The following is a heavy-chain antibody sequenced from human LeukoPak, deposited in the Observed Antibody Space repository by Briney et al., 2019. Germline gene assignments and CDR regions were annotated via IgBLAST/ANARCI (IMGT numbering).Heavy chain of an antibody. CDR2: MKGDGSEI. Sequence: AGGSLRLSCAASGFIFSTYWMMWARQAPGKGLEWVANMKGDGSEIHYVDSVKGRFTISRDNARNSLFLQMNGLRPEDTAVYYCARPAYTAAYDLWGQGTMVTASS. D-gene: IGHD3-16*01. CDR3: ARPAYTAAYDL. CDR1: GFIFSTYW. J-gene: IGHJ3*01. V-gene: IGHV3-7*01.